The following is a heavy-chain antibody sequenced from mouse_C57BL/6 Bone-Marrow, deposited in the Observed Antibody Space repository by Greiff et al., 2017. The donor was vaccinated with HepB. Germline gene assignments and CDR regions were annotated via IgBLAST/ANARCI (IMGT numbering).Heavy chain of an antibody. CDR2: IDPSDSET. J-gene: IGHJ4*01. V-gene: IGHV1-52*01. D-gene: IGHD1-1*01. CDR3: ARPYYCGSSYGAMDY. Sequence: QVQLQQPGAELVRPGSSVKLSCKASGYTFTSYWMHWVKQRPIQGLEWIGNIDPSDSETHYNQKFKDKATLTVDKSSSTAYMQLSSLTSEDSAVYYCARPYYCGSSYGAMDYWGQGTSVTVSS. CDR1: GYTFTSYW.